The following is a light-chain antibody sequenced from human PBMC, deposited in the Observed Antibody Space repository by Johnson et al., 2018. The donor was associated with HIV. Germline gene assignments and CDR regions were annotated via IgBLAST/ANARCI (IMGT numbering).Light chain of an antibody. CDR2: DTD. CDR3: GTWDNSLSAVV. Sequence: QSVLTQPPSVSAAPGQKVTISCSGSSSNIGNNFVSWYQQVPGTAPKLLIYDTDKRPSGIPDRFSGSKSGTSATLGISGLQTGDEADYYCGTWDNSLSAVVFGSGTKVTVL. J-gene: IGLJ1*01. V-gene: IGLV1-51*01. CDR1: SSNIGNNF.